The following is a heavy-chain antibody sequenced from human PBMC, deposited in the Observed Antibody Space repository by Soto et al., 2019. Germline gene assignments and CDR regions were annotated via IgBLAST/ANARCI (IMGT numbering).Heavy chain of an antibody. D-gene: IGHD3-16*01. V-gene: IGHV3-23*01. CDR1: GFTFSSYA. J-gene: IGHJ4*02. CDR3: AKGSREGPDWGEQPMRLANYYFDY. CDR2: ISGSGGST. Sequence: GGSLRLSCAASGFTFSSYAMSWVRQAPGKGLEWVSAISGSGGSTYYADSVKGRFTISRDNSKNTLYLQMNSLRAEDTAVYYCAKGSREGPDWGEQPMRLANYYFDYWGQGLLVTVSS.